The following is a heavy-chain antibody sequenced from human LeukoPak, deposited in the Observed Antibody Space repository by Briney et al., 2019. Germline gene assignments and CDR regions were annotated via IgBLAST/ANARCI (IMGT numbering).Heavy chain of an antibody. J-gene: IGHJ4*02. CDR1: GFTFSSYA. CDR2: IRYDGSNK. Sequence: PGGSLRLSCAASGFTFSSYAMSWVRQAPGKGLEWVAFIRYDGSNKYYADSVKGRFTISRDNSKNTLYLQMNSLRAEDTAVYYCAKSAYGSGSYYFDYWGQGTLVTVSS. V-gene: IGHV3-30*02. D-gene: IGHD3-10*01. CDR3: AKSAYGSGSYYFDY.